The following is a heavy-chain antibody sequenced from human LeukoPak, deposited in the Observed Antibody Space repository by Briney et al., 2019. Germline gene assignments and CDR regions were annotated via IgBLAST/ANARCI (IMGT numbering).Heavy chain of an antibody. CDR3: ARFGSSTWYKGAFDI. V-gene: IGHV4-4*02. Sequence: SETLSLTCAVSGGSITSTNWWTWVRQPPGKGLEWIGDIFHSGTTNYNPSLKSRVTISLDKSKNRFSLRLTSVTAADTAVYYCARFGSSTWYKGAFDIWGQGTMVTVAS. D-gene: IGHD6-13*01. CDR2: IFHSGTT. J-gene: IGHJ3*02. CDR1: GGSITSTNW.